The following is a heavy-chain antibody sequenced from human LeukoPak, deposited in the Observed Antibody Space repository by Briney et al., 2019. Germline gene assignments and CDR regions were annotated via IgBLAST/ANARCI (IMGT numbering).Heavy chain of an antibody. CDR1: GGSFSGYY. Sequence: SETLSLTCAVYGGSFSGYYWSWIRQPPGNWLEWIVEINHSGSTNYNPSLKSRVTISVDTSKNQFSLKLSSVTAADTAVYYCARTRVGATRRMKIDAFDIWGQRTMLTVSS. CDR2: INHSGST. V-gene: IGHV4-34*01. J-gene: IGHJ3*02. CDR3: ARTRVGATRRMKIDAFDI. D-gene: IGHD1-26*01.